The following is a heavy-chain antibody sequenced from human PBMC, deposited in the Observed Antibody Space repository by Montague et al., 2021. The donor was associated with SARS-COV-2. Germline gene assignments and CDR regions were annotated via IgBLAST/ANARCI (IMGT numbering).Heavy chain of an antibody. Sequence: SETLSLTCTVSGGSISSSSYYWGWIRQPPGKGLEWIGSIYYSGSTYYNPSLKSRVTISVDTSKNQFSLKLSSVTAADTAVYYCARHEWQWLQLYPYYFDYWGQGTLVTVST. CDR1: GGSISSSSYY. J-gene: IGHJ4*02. CDR2: IYYSGST. D-gene: IGHD5-24*01. V-gene: IGHV4-39*01. CDR3: ARHEWQWLQLYPYYFDY.